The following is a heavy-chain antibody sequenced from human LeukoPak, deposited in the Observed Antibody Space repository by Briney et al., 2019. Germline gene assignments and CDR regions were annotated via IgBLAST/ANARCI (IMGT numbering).Heavy chain of an antibody. CDR3: AKGYSRVDY. CDR2: INPSDSDT. D-gene: IGHD5-12*01. Sequence: PGESLKISCKGSGYTFSTYWIGWVRQMPGKGLEWMGIINPSDSDTRYSPSFQGQVTISADKSISTVYLQWSSLKASDTAKYYCAKGYSRVDYWGQGTLVTVSS. J-gene: IGHJ4*02. CDR1: GYTFSTYW. V-gene: IGHV5-51*01.